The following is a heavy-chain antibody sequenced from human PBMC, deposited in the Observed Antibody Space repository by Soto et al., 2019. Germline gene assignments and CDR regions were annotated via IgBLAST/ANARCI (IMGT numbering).Heavy chain of an antibody. J-gene: IGHJ4*02. CDR3: ARAKGSSWYDY. V-gene: IGHV3-64*02. CDR1: GFTFSIYA. D-gene: IGHD6-13*01. CDR2: ISSSGDTT. Sequence: GGSLRLSCAASGFTFSIYAMHWVRQAPGQGLEFVAAISSSGDTTYYPDSVKGRFTMSRDNSKNTVYLQMGSLRGEDMAVYYCARAKGSSWYDYWGQGTLVTVSS.